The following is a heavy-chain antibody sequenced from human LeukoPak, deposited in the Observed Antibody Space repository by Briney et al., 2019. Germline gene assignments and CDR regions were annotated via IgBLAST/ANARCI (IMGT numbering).Heavy chain of an antibody. D-gene: IGHD2-2*01. CDR1: GFIFSSYS. CDR3: ARDHGGSTSLYYFDY. V-gene: IGHV3-21*01. Sequence: GGSLRLSCAASGFIFSSYSMNWVRQAPGKGLEWVSSISTSSSYIYYADSVKGRFTISRDNAKNSPYRQMNSLRAENTAVYYCARDHGGSTSLYYFDYWGQGTLVTVSS. CDR2: ISTSSSYI. J-gene: IGHJ4*02.